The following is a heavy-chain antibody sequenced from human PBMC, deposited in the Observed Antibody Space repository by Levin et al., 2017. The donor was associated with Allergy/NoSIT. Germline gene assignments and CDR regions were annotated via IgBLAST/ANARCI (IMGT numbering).Heavy chain of an antibody. CDR2: ISFDESNK. V-gene: IGHV3-30*18. D-gene: IGHD1-1*01. CDR1: GFTFIRYG. Sequence: GESLKISCAASGFTFIRYGMHWVRQAPGKGLEWVAVISFDESNKYYADSVKGRFGISRDNSKNTLYLQMNSLRAEDTAVYYCAKVGNAGFNSFRYGMDVWGQGTTVTVSS. CDR3: AKVGNAGFNSFRYGMDV. J-gene: IGHJ6*02.